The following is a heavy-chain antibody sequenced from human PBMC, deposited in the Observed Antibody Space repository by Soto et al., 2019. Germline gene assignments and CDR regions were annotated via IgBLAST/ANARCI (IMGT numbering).Heavy chain of an antibody. J-gene: IGHJ4*02. Sequence: TSQTLSLTCTVSGGSISSYYWSWIRQPPGKGLEWIGYIYYSGSTNYNPSLKSRVTISVDTSKNQFSLKLSSVTAADTAVYYCASTRLAPLFDYWGQGTLVTVSS. CDR3: ASTRLAPLFDY. CDR1: GGSISSYY. CDR2: IYYSGST. V-gene: IGHV4-59*08.